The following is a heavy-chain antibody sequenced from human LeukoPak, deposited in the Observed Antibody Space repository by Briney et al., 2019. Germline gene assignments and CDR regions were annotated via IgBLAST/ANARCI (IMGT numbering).Heavy chain of an antibody. V-gene: IGHV1-18*01. CDR3: ARATITMVRGVIPGGWFDP. CDR1: GYTFTSYG. Sequence: ASVKVSYKASGYTFTSYGISWVRQAPGQGLEWMGWISAYNGNTNYAQKLQGRVTMTTDTSTSTAYMELRSLRSDDTAVYYCARATITMVRGVIPGGWFDPWGQGTLVTVSS. CDR2: ISAYNGNT. D-gene: IGHD3-10*01. J-gene: IGHJ5*02.